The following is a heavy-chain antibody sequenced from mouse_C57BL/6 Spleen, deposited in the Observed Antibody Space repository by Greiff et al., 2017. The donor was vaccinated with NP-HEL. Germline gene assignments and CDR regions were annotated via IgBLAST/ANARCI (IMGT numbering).Heavy chain of an antibody. D-gene: IGHD1-1*01. V-gene: IGHV1-76*01. CDR3: ARRAGESSPYFDY. Sequence: QVQLQQSGAELVRPGASVKLSCKASGYTFTDYYINWVKQRPGQGLEWIARIYPGSGNTYYNEKFKGKATLTAEKSSSTAYMQLSSLTSEDSAVYFCARRAGESSPYFDYWGQGTTLTVSS. CDR2: IYPGSGNT. J-gene: IGHJ2*01. CDR1: GYTFTDYY.